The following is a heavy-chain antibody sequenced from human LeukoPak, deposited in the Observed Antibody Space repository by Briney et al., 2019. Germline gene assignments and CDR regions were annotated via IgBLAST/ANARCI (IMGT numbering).Heavy chain of an antibody. CDR2: IDTSGST. CDR1: DASISSYS. CDR3: ARNGDLCLDY. D-gene: IGHD2-8*01. Sequence: PSETLSLTCTVSDASISSYSWSWIRQPAGKGLEWVGRIDTSGSTNYNPSLKSRVTIAMDTSKNQFSLKLRSVTVADTAVYYCARNGDLCLDYWGQGTLVTVSS. J-gene: IGHJ4*02. V-gene: IGHV4-4*07.